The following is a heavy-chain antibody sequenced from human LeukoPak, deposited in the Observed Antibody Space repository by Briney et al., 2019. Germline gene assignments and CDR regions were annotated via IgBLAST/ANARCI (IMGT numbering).Heavy chain of an antibody. J-gene: IGHJ4*02. D-gene: IGHD4-23*01. Sequence: GGSLRLSCATSGFTLSRYAMHWVRQAPGKGLEWVAVISYDGSYKYHADSVKGRFTISRDNSKNALYLQMNSLRAEDTAVYYCARGARRGDDYGGFFDYWGQGTLVTVSS. V-gene: IGHV3-30*04. CDR3: ARGARRGDDYGGFFDY. CDR2: ISYDGSYK. CDR1: GFTLSRYA.